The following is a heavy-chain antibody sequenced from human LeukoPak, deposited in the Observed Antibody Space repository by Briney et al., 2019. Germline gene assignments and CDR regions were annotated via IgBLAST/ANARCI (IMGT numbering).Heavy chain of an antibody. CDR2: FDPEDVET. V-gene: IGHV1-24*01. J-gene: IGHJ4*02. CDR1: GNTFADLS. Sequence: GASVKVSCKVSGNTFADLSMNWVRQAPGKGLEWMGGFDPEDVETIYAQKFQGRVTMTEDTSTETAYMELTSLRPEDTAVYYCATDFYRGRQFDYWGQGTPVTVSS. D-gene: IGHD2/OR15-2a*01. CDR3: ATDFYRGRQFDY.